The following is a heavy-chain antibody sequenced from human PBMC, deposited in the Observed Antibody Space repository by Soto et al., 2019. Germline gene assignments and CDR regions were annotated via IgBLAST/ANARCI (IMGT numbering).Heavy chain of an antibody. J-gene: IGHJ4*02. D-gene: IGHD1-1*01. CDR3: ARGYEGAYFDY. CDR1: GGPINHFY. Sequence: SQTLSLTCTVSGGPINHFYWSWIRQPPGKPLEWVGYISYTGSTNYNPSLKSRVTISVDTSKNHLSLRLNSVTAADTAVYFCARGYEGAYFDYWRQRTLGAVS. CDR2: ISYTGST. V-gene: IGHV4-59*01.